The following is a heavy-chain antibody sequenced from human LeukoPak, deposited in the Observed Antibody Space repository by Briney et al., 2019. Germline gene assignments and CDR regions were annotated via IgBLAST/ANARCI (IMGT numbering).Heavy chain of an antibody. CDR2: IIPIFDTA. Sequence: SVKVSCKASGGTFSSFAISWVRQAPGQGLEWMGGIIPIFDTASYAQKFQGRVTITADESTSTAYMELSSLRSEDTAMYYCAREDCSGGSCFSSPFDXWGXGTLVTVSS. J-gene: IGHJ4*02. CDR1: GGTFSSFA. D-gene: IGHD2-15*01. CDR3: AREDCSGGSCFSSPFDX. V-gene: IGHV1-69*13.